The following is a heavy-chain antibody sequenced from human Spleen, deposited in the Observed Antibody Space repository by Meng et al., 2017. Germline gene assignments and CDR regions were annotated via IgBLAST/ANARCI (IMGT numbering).Heavy chain of an antibody. D-gene: IGHD3-9*01. CDR1: GFTFDKYA. CDR3: AKTSRNYDILAAYDY. Sequence: GESLKISCVASGFTFDKYAMTWVRQAPGKGLEWVSVISESGGATYYADTVKGRFTISRDNYRDTLYLQMNSLRAEDTALYYCAKTSRNYDILAAYDYWGQGTLVTVSS. J-gene: IGHJ4*02. CDR2: ISESGGAT. V-gene: IGHV3-23*01.